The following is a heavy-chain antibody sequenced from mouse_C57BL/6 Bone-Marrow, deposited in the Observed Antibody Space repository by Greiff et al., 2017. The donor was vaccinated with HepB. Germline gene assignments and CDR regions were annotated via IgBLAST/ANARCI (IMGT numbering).Heavy chain of an antibody. V-gene: IGHV5-6*01. CDR1: GFTFSSYG. CDR2: ISSGGSYT. J-gene: IGHJ4*01. Sequence: EVNLVESGGDLVKPGGSLTLSCAASGFTFSSYGMSWVRQTPDKRLEWVATISSGGSYTYYPDIVKGRFTISRDNAKNTLYLQMSSLKSEDTAMYYCAREYYGSSYGAMDYWGQGTSVTVSS. D-gene: IGHD1-1*01. CDR3: AREYYGSSYGAMDY.